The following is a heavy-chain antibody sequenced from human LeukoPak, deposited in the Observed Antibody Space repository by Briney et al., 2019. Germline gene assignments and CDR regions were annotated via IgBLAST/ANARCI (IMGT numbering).Heavy chain of an antibody. CDR2: IIPIFGIA. Sequence: SVKVSCKASGYTFTSYGISWVRQAPGQGLEWMGRIIPIFGIANYAQKFQGRVTITADKSTSTAYMELSSLRSEDTAVYYCARDLAKDYYDSSGYPPDYWGQGTLVTVSS. CDR1: GYTFTSYG. V-gene: IGHV1-69*04. D-gene: IGHD3-22*01. J-gene: IGHJ4*02. CDR3: ARDLAKDYYDSSGYPPDY.